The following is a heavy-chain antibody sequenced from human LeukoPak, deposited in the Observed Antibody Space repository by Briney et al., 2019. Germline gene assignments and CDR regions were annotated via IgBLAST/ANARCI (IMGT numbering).Heavy chain of an antibody. J-gene: IGHJ6*03. D-gene: IGHD6-19*01. CDR3: ASTYSSGWYSRALYYYYMDV. CDR2: ISSSGSTI. CDR1: GFTFSDYY. Sequence: GGSLRLSCAASGFTFSDYYMSWIRQAPGKGLEWVSYISSSGSTIYYADSVKGRFTISRDNAKNSLYLQMNSLRAEDTTVYYCASTYSSGWYSRALYYYYMDVWGKGTTVTVSS. V-gene: IGHV3-11*01.